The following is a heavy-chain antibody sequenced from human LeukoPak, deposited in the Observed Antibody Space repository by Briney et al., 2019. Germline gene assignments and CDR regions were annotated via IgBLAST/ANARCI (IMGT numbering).Heavy chain of an antibody. D-gene: IGHD3-22*01. J-gene: IGHJ4*02. CDR2: ISSSSSYI. CDR1: GFTFSSYS. Sequence: GGSLRLSCAASGFTFSSYSMNWVRQAPGKGLEWVSSISSSSSYIYYADSVKGRFTISRDNAKNSLYLQMNSLRAEVTAVYYCARGGPHYYDSSGYSDYWGQGTLVTVSS. V-gene: IGHV3-21*01. CDR3: ARGGPHYYDSSGYSDY.